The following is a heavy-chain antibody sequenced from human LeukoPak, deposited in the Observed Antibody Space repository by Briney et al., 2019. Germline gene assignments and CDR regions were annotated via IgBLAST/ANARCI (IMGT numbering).Heavy chain of an antibody. D-gene: IGHD1-14*01. CDR3: AWRKYFSTWFEP. Sequence: GESLKISCKGSGYSFINYWIGWVRQMPGKGLEWMGIIYPGDSETQYSPSFQGQVTISVDKSISTAYLQWSSLKASDTAMYYCAWRKYFSTWFEPWGQGTLVTVSS. CDR1: GYSFINYW. V-gene: IGHV5-51*01. CDR2: IYPGDSET. J-gene: IGHJ5*02.